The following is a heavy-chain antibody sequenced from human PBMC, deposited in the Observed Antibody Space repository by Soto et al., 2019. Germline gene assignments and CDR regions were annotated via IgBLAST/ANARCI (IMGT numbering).Heavy chain of an antibody. Sequence: GESLKISCKGSGYSLTSYWIGWVPQMPGKGLEWMGIIYPGDSDTRYSPSFQGQVTISADKSISTAYLQWSSLKASDTAMYYCARRSLSHDFWSGYQDRYYYYYMDVWGKGTTVTVSS. CDR3: ARRSLSHDFWSGYQDRYYYYYMDV. J-gene: IGHJ6*03. CDR2: IYPGDSDT. D-gene: IGHD3-3*01. V-gene: IGHV5-51*01. CDR1: GYSLTSYW.